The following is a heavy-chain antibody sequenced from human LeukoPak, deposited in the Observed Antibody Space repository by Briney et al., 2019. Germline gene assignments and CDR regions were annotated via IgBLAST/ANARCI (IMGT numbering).Heavy chain of an antibody. Sequence: KSSETLSLTCTVSGGSISSYYWSWIRQPPGKGLEWIGYIYYSGSTNYNPSLKSRVTISVDTSKNQFSLKLSSVTAADTAVYYCARALIDSSGYNDYWGQGTLVTVSS. CDR2: IYYSGST. D-gene: IGHD3-22*01. CDR3: ARALIDSSGYNDY. J-gene: IGHJ4*02. V-gene: IGHV4-59*01. CDR1: GGSISSYY.